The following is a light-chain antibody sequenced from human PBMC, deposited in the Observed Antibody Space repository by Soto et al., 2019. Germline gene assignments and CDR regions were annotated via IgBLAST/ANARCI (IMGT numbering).Light chain of an antibody. CDR3: QQYNNWPPTWT. Sequence: EIVMTQSPATLSVSPGERATLSCRASQRIGVNLAWYQQKPGQAPRLLIFGASTRATGIPGRFSGSASGTEFTLTISSLQSEDFAIYFCQQYNNWPPTWTFGQGTKVDI. CDR2: GAS. J-gene: IGKJ1*01. CDR1: QRIGVN. V-gene: IGKV3-15*01.